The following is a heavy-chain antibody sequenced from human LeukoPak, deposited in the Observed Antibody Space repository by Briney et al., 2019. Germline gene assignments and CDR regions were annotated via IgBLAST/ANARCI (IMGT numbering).Heavy chain of an antibody. D-gene: IGHD6-6*01. CDR3: ARLRSSIAARRGYYYYMDV. J-gene: IGHJ6*03. CDR1: GGSISGGDYY. V-gene: IGHV4-30-4*08. Sequence: PSQTLSLTCTVSGGSISGGDYYWSWIRQPPGKGLEWIGYIYYSGSTNYNPPLKSRVTISVDTSKNQFSLKLSSVTAADTAVYYCARLRSSIAARRGYYYYMDVWGKGTTVTVSS. CDR2: IYYSGST.